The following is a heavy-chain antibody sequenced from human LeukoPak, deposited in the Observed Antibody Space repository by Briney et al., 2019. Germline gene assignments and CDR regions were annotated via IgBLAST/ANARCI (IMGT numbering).Heavy chain of an antibody. Sequence: PGGSLRPSCAASGFTFSSYSMNWVRQAPGKGLEWVSSISSSSSYIYYADSVKGRFTISRDNAKNSLYLQMNSLRAEDTAVYYCARDFRFLEDYWGQGTLVTVSS. D-gene: IGHD3-3*01. V-gene: IGHV3-21*06. CDR1: GFTFSSYS. J-gene: IGHJ4*02. CDR3: ARDFRFLEDY. CDR2: ISSSSSYI.